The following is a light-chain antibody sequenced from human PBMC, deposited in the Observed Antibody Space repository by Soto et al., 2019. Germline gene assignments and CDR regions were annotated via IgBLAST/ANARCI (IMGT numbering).Light chain of an antibody. CDR3: HQYDDGPYT. Sequence: EIVMTQSPATLSVSPGERATLSCRASQSVSSNVAWYQQIPGQTPRLLIYGASTRATGVPVRFSGSASGTVFTLTISGLQSEDFAVYYCHQYDDGPYTFGQGTKVEI. CDR1: QSVSSN. V-gene: IGKV3-15*01. J-gene: IGKJ2*01. CDR2: GAS.